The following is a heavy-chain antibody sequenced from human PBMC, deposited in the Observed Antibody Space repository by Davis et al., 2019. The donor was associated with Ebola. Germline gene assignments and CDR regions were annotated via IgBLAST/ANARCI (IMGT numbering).Heavy chain of an antibody. Sequence: ASVKVSCKASGYTFTNYDVEWVRQAPGQGLEWMGWMNPNSGNTGYAQKFQGRVTMTRETSITTAYMELSSLSSDDTAVYYCTRGIARRRSGSWFDPWGQGTPVTVSS. J-gene: IGHJ5*02. CDR1: GYTFTNYD. V-gene: IGHV1-8*01. CDR2: MNPNSGNT. CDR3: TRGIARRRSGSWFDP. D-gene: IGHD2-15*01.